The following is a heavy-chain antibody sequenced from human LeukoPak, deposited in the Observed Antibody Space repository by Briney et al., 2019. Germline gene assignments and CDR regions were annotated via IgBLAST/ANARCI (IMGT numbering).Heavy chain of an antibody. V-gene: IGHV5-10-1*01. Sequence: GESLRISFKGSGYSFTSNWISWVRPMPGKGLEWMGRIDRSDSYTNYSPSFQGHVTISADKSISTAYLQWSSLKASDTAMYYCARQPEGTWFDPWGQGTLVTVSS. D-gene: IGHD1-1*01. CDR3: ARQPEGTWFDP. CDR1: GYSFTSNW. CDR2: IDRSDSYT. J-gene: IGHJ5*02.